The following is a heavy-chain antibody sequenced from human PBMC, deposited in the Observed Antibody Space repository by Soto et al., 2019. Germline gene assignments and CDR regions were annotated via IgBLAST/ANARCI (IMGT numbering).Heavy chain of an antibody. V-gene: IGHV6-1*01. Sequence: QALSGPFAISGGSVSSNSAAWNLIRHSPSRGLEWLGRTYYRSKWYNDYAVSVKSRITINPDTSKNQFSLQLNSVTPEDTAVYYCARSSYDFWSGYYIMFDPSGQGTLVTVHS. CDR3: ARSSYDFWSGYYIMFDP. J-gene: IGHJ5*02. CDR1: GGSVSSNSAA. CDR2: TYYRSKWYN. D-gene: IGHD3-3*01.